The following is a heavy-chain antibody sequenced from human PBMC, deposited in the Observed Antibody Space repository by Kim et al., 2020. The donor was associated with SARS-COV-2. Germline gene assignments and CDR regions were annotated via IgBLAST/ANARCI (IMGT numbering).Heavy chain of an antibody. CDR3: ARSWLLTMVRGVASSHMDV. J-gene: IGHJ6*02. D-gene: IGHD3-10*01. CDR2: IYYSGST. Sequence: SETLSLTCTVSGGSISSGDYYWSWIRQPPGKGLEWIGYIYYSGSTYYNPSLKSRVTISVDTSKNQFSLKLSSVTAADTAVYYCARSWLLTMVRGVASSHMDVWGQGTTVTVSS. CDR1: GGSISSGDYY. V-gene: IGHV4-30-4*01.